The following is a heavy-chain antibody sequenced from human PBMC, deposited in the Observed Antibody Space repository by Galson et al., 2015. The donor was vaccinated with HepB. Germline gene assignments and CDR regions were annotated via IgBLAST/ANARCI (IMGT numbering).Heavy chain of an antibody. CDR3: ATDQDGYCSSTSCRRHYYGMDV. CDR1: GYTLTELS. CDR2: FDPEDGET. D-gene: IGHD2-2*01. J-gene: IGHJ6*02. V-gene: IGHV1-24*01. Sequence: SVKVSCKVSGYTLTELSMHWVRQAPGKGLEWMGGFDPEDGETIYAQKFQGRVTMTEDTSTDTAYMELSSLRSEDTAVYYCATDQDGYCSSTSCRRHYYGMDVWGQGTTVTVSS.